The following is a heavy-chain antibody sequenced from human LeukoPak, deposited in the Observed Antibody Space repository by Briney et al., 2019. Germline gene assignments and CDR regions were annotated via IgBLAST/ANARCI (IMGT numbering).Heavy chain of an antibody. Sequence: GGSLRLSCAASGFTFSSYAMTWVRQAPGKGLEWVSRISGSDGSTDYADSVKGRFIISRDNSKNTLYLQMNSLRAEDTAVYYCARSPIFNNWFDPWGQGTLVTVSS. J-gene: IGHJ5*02. CDR1: GFTFSSYA. CDR3: ARSPIFNNWFDP. D-gene: IGHD3-3*01. CDR2: ISGSDGST. V-gene: IGHV3-23*01.